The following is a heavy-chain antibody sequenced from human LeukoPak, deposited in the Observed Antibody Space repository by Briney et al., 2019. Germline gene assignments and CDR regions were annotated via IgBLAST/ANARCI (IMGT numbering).Heavy chain of an antibody. CDR2: ISYDGSNK. V-gene: IGHV3-30-3*01. J-gene: IGHJ4*02. CDR3: ARAKVPADIVVVPAAKY. D-gene: IGHD2-2*01. CDR1: GFTFSSYA. Sequence: PGGSLRLSCAASGFTFSSYAMHWVRQAPGKGLEWVAVISYDGSNKYYADSVKGRFTISRDNSKNTLYLQMNSLRAEDTAVCYCARAKVPADIVVVPAAKYWGQGTLVTVSS.